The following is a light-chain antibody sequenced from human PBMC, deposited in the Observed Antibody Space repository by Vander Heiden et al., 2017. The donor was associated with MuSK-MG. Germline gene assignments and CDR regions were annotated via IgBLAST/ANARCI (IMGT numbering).Light chain of an antibody. V-gene: IGKV3-15*01. J-gene: IGKJ2*01. CDR3: EQYNDWSPFT. Sequence: ILMTQSPATLSVSPGARATLSCGASQVVSSTLAWYRPKPREAPRLLIYGAPTRATGIPARLSGSGSGTEFTLTISSLQSEDLAVYYCEQYNDWSPFTFGQGTKLEIK. CDR1: QVVSST. CDR2: GAP.